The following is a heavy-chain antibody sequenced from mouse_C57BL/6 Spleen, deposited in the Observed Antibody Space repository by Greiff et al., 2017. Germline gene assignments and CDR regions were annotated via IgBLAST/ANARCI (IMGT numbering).Heavy chain of an antibody. CDR2: INPYNGGT. V-gene: IGHV1-19*01. J-gene: IGHJ2*01. Sequence: VQLQQSGPVLVKPGASVKMSCKASGYTFTDYYMNWVKQSHGKSLEWIGVINPYNGGTSYNQKFKGKATLTVDKSSSTAYMELNSLTSEDSAVYYCARRIYYGNYQYYFDYWGQGTTLTVSS. CDR3: ARRIYYGNYQYYFDY. CDR1: GYTFTDYY. D-gene: IGHD2-1*01.